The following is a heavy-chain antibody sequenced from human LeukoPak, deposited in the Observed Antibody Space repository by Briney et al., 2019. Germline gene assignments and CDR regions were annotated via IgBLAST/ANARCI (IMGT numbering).Heavy chain of an antibody. Sequence: GGSLRLPCAASGFTFSNAWMSWVRQAPGKGLEWVGRIKSKTDGETTDYAAPVKGRFTISRDDSKNTLYLQVNSLKTDDTAVYYCTTRNRVTGSLDYWGQGTLVTVSS. J-gene: IGHJ4*02. CDR3: TTRNRVTGSLDY. CDR1: GFTFSNAW. D-gene: IGHD2/OR15-2a*01. CDR2: IKSKTDGETT. V-gene: IGHV3-15*01.